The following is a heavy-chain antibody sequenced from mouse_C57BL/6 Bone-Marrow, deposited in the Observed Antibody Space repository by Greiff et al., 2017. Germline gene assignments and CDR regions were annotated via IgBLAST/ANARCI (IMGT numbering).Heavy chain of an antibody. CDR1: GFTFSSYG. CDR2: ISSGGSYT. V-gene: IGHV5-6*02. J-gene: IGHJ2*01. Sequence: EVKLVESWGDLVKPGGSLKLSCAASGFTFSSYGMSWVRQTPDKRLEWVATISSGGSYTYYPDSVKGRFTISRDNAKNTLYLQMSSLKSEDTAMYYCARRLLRYYFDYWGQGTTLTVSS. CDR3: ARRLLRYYFDY. D-gene: IGHD1-1*01.